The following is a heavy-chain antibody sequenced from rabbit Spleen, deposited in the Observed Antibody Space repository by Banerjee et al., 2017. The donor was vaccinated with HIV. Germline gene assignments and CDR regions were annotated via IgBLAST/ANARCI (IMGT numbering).Heavy chain of an antibody. J-gene: IGHJ3*01. CDR1: GFDFRRYY. Sequence: QVKETGGGLVQPGGSLTLSCKASGFDFRRYYLSWVRQAPGKGLEWIGIIDVGEGNTDYASWVNGRFTISSDNAQNTVDLQVSGLTAADTATYFCARALDYDGEGYGLWGQGTLVTVS. D-gene: IGHD5-1*01. CDR3: ARALDYDGEGYGL. V-gene: IGHV1S7*01. CDR2: IDVGEGNT.